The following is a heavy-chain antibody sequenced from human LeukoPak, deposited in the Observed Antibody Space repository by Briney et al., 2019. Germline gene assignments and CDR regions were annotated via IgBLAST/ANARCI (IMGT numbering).Heavy chain of an antibody. V-gene: IGHV4-34*01. CDR3: ARGGPFYYDSSDAFDI. CDR2: INHSGST. J-gene: IGHJ3*02. Sequence: PSETLSLTCAVYGGSFSGYYWSWIRQPPGKGLEWIGEINHSGSTNYNPSLKSRVTISVDTSKNQFSLKLSSVTAADTAVYYCARGGPFYYDSSDAFDIWGQGTMVTVSS. CDR1: GGSFSGYY. D-gene: IGHD3-22*01.